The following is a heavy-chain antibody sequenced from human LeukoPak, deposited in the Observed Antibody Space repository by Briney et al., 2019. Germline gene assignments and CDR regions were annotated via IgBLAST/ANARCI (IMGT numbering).Heavy chain of an antibody. CDR1: GGSFSGYY. V-gene: IGHV4-34*01. CDR2: INHSGST. D-gene: IGHD3-3*01. CDR3: ARVAGGSIFGVVIQRGWFDP. J-gene: IGHJ5*02. Sequence: SETLSLTCTVYGGSFSGYYWSWIRQPPGKGLEWIGEINHSGSTNYNPSLKSRVTISVDTSKNQFSLKLSSVTAADTAVYYCARVAGGSIFGVVIQRGWFDPWGQGTLVTVSS.